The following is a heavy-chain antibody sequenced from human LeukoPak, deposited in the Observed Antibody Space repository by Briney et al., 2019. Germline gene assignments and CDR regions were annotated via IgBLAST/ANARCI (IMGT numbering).Heavy chain of an antibody. Sequence: SETLSLTCTVSGGSFSSSRYYWGWIRQPPGKGLEWIGSIYYSGSTYYNPSLKSRVTISVDTSKNQFSLKLSSVTAADTAVYYCARLVARIAAATVHYWGQGTLVTVSS. CDR3: ARLVARIAAATVHY. J-gene: IGHJ4*02. V-gene: IGHV4-39*01. CDR1: GGSFSSSRYY. CDR2: IYYSGST. D-gene: IGHD6-13*01.